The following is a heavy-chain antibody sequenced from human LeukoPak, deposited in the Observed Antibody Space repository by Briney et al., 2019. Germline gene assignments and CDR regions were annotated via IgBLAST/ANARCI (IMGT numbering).Heavy chain of an antibody. J-gene: IGHJ4*02. CDR3: ARDLSYYFDY. V-gene: IGHV3-30*03. CDR2: ISYDGSNK. CDR1: GFTFSSYS. Sequence: PGGSLRLSCAASGFTFSSYSMNWVRQAPGKGLEWVAVISYDGSNKYYADSVKGRFTISRDNSKNTLYLQMNSLRAEDTAVYYCARDLSYYFDYWGQGTLVTVSS.